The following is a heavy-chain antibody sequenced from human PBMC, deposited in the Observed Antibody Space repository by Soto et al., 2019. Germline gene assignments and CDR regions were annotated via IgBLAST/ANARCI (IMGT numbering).Heavy chain of an antibody. J-gene: IGHJ4*02. CDR3: ATFYSACRPRGYLDN. CDR2: ISGYNGNT. V-gene: IGHV1-18*01. Sequence: ASVKVSCKASGYTFTRYGISGVRQAPGQGLEWMGWISGYNGNTNYAQKFQGRVTMTTDTPTSTAYMELRSLTSDDTDVYYCATFYSACRPRGYLDNWGQGTLVTVSS. CDR1: GYTFTRYG. D-gene: IGHD6-13*01.